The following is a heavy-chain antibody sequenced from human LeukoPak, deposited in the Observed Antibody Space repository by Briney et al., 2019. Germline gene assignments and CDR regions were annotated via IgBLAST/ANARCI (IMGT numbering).Heavy chain of an antibody. V-gene: IGHV3-48*01. CDR3: AREDGGSSHPRSAFDI. CDR2: ISSSSSTI. CDR1: GFTFSSYS. Sequence: GGSLRLSCAASGFTFSSYSMNWVRQAPGKGLEWVSYISSSSSTIYCADSVKGRFTISRDNAKNSLYLQMNSLRAEDTAVYYCAREDGGSSHPRSAFDIWGQGTMVTVSS. J-gene: IGHJ3*02. D-gene: IGHD1-26*01.